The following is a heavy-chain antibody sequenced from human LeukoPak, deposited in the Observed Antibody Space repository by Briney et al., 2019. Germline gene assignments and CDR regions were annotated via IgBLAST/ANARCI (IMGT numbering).Heavy chain of an antibody. CDR2: MNPNSGNT. CDR1: GYTFTNYD. D-gene: IGHD3-22*01. CDR3: AKEGDYYDSSGYLYYFDY. Sequence: ASVKVSCKASGYTFTNYDINWVRQATGQGLEWMGWMNPNSGNTGYAQKFQGRVTMTRNTSISTAYMELSSLRSEDTAVYYCAKEGDYYDSSGYLYYFDYWGQGTLVTVSS. J-gene: IGHJ4*02. V-gene: IGHV1-8*01.